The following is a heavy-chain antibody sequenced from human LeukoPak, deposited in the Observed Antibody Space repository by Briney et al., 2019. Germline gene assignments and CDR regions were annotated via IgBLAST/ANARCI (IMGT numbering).Heavy chain of an antibody. CDR2: FDPEDGET. CDR3: ATDTSVLRYFDWSGGFDI. CDR1: GYTLTELS. Sequence: ASVKVSCKVSGYTLTELSMHWVRQAPGKGLEWVGGFDPEDGETIYAQKFQGRVTMTEDTSTDTAYMELSSLRSEDTAVYYCATDTSVLRYFDWSGGFDIWGQGTMVTVSS. V-gene: IGHV1-24*01. D-gene: IGHD3-9*01. J-gene: IGHJ3*02.